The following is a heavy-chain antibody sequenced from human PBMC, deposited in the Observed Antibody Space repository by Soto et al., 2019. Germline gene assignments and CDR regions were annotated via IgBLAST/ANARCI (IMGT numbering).Heavy chain of an antibody. CDR3: ARGRTGDMAYYFDY. CDR1: GFTFSSYE. CDR2: ISSSGSTI. V-gene: IGHV3-48*03. Sequence: GGSLRLSCAASGFTFSSYEMNWVRQAPGKGLEWVSYISSSGSTIYYADSVKGRFTISRDNAKNSLYLQMNSLRAEDTAVYYCARGRTGDMAYYFDYWGQGTLVTVSS. D-gene: IGHD7-27*01. J-gene: IGHJ4*02.